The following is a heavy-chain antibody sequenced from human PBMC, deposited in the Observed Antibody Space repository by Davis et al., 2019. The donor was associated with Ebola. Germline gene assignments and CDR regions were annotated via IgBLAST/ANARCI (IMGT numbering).Heavy chain of an antibody. CDR1: GGSFSGYY. CDR3: ARLLWFGYLTE. CDR2: INHSGST. J-gene: IGHJ4*02. D-gene: IGHD3-10*01. V-gene: IGHV4-34*01. Sequence: PSETLSLTCAVYGGSFSGYYWSWIRQPPGKGLEWIGEINHSGSTNYNPSLKSRVTISVDTSKNQFSLKLSSVTAADTAVYYCARLLWFGYLTEWGQGTLVTVSS.